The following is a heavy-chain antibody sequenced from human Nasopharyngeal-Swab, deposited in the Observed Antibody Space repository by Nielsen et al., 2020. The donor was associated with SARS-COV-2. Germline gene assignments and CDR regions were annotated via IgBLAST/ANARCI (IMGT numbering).Heavy chain of an antibody. CDR2: IAHDASNE. CDR3: AKDLPGYKGFDY. CDR1: GFTFSSFG. J-gene: IGHJ4*02. V-gene: IGHV3-30*18. D-gene: IGHD5-24*01. Sequence: GESLKISCAASGFTFSSFGMHWVRQAPGKGLEWVAFIAHDASNEYYADSVKGRFTISRDNTKNSVYLQVNSLRTEDSALYYCAKDLPGYKGFDYWGQGTLVTVSS.